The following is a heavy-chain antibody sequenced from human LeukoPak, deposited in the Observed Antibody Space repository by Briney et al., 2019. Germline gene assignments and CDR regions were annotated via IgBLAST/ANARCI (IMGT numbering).Heavy chain of an antibody. CDR2: ISYDGSDK. J-gene: IGHJ6*03. V-gene: IGHV3-30*04. Sequence: PGGSLRLSCAASGFTFRTYAIHWVRQAPGKGLEWVAVISYDGSDKYYADSVKGRFTISRDNSKNTLYLQMNSLRGEDTAVYYCARGGRPGGSWSIRYYYYYYMDVWGKGTAVTVSS. D-gene: IGHD3-10*01. CDR1: GFTFRTYA. CDR3: ARGGRPGGSWSIRYYYYYYMDV.